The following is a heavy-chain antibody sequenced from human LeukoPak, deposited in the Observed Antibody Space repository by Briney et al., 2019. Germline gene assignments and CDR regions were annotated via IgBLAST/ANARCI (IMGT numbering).Heavy chain of an antibody. J-gene: IGHJ4*02. CDR3: ATDPKQATYYDFWSGTN. CDR1: GYTLTELS. V-gene: IGHV1-24*01. CDR2: FDPEDGET. D-gene: IGHD3-3*01. Sequence: ASVKVSCKVSGYTLTELSMHWVRQAPGKGLEWMGGFDPEDGETIYAQKFQGRVTMTEDTSTDTAYMELSSLRSEDTAVYYCATDPKQATYYDFWSGTNWGQGTLVTVSS.